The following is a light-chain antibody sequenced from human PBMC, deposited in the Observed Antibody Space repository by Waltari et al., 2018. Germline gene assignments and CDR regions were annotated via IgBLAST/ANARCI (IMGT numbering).Light chain of an antibody. CDR2: AAS. J-gene: IGKJ3*01. Sequence: DIQMTQSPSSVSASVGARVTITCRASQGGRSWLAWYQQKPGKAPNLLIYAASSLQSGVPSRFSGSGSGTDFTLTISSLQPEDFATYYCQQAHTFPPTFGPGTKVHI. CDR3: QQAHTFPPT. CDR1: QGGRSW. V-gene: IGKV1-12*01.